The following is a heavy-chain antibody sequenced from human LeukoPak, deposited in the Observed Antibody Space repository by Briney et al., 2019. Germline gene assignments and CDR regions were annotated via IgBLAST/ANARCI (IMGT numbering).Heavy chain of an antibody. D-gene: IGHD4-11*01. CDR1: GFTFSSYT. J-gene: IGHJ4*01. Sequence: GGSLRLSCAVSGFTFSSYTMNWIRQVPGKGLEWVSYIGGSGSPIYYADSVKGRFTISRDNAKNSLYLQMNSLRAEDTAVYYCARDRDYSFDYWGHGTLVTVSS. V-gene: IGHV3-48*01. CDR3: ARDRDYSFDY. CDR2: IGGSGSPI.